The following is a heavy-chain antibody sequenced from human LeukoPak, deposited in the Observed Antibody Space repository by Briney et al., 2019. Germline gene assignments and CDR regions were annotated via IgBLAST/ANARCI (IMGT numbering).Heavy chain of an antibody. V-gene: IGHV4-30-2*01. CDR2: IYHSGST. Sequence: PSETLSLTCAVSGGSLSSGGYSWSWLRQPPGKGLEWVGYIYHSGSTYYNPSRKSRVTISVDRSKNQFSLKLSSVTAADTAVYYCARGPYYYYGMDVWGQGTTVTVSS. J-gene: IGHJ6*02. CDR1: GGSLSSGGYS. CDR3: ARGPYYYYGMDV.